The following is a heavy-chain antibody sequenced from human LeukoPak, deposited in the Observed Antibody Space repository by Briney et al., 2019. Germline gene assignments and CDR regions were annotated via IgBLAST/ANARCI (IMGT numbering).Heavy chain of an antibody. V-gene: IGHV4-39*01. D-gene: IGHD1-26*01. CDR2: IYYSGST. CDR3: ARGRPYSGGYHLDY. J-gene: IGHJ4*02. CDR1: GDSTSSDNYY. Sequence: SETLSLTCTVSGDSTSSDNYYGGWVRQPPGKGLEWIGNIYYSGSTYYNPSLKSRVTLSVDTSKNQFSLKLNSVTAADTAVYYCARGRPYSGGYHLDYWGQGTLVTVSS.